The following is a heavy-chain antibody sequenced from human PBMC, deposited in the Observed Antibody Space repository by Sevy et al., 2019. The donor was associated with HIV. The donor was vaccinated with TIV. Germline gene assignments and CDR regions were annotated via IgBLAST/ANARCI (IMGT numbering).Heavy chain of an antibody. J-gene: IGHJ4*02. D-gene: IGHD2-2*01. Sequence: GGSLRLSCAASGFTFSSYGMHWVRQAPGKGLEWVAVIWYDGSNKYYADSVKGRFTISRDNSKNTRYLQMNSLRAEDTAVYYCARAGGDRYCSSTSCYSSVYYFDYWGQGTLVTVSS. V-gene: IGHV3-33*01. CDR3: ARAGGDRYCSSTSCYSSVYYFDY. CDR1: GFTFSSYG. CDR2: IWYDGSNK.